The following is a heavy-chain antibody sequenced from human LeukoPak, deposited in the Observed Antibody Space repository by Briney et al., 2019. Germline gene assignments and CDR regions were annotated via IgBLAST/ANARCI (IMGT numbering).Heavy chain of an antibody. CDR3: ATGYGDFRVEGRYFYS. CDR1: GGSISSYY. D-gene: IGHD4-17*01. Sequence: SETLSLTCTVSGGSISSYYWSWIRQPPGKGLEWIGYIYYSGSTNYNPSLKSRVTISIDTSKEHFFLKLNSVTAADTAVYYCATGYGDFRVEGRYFYSWGQGTLVTVSS. J-gene: IGHJ4*02. CDR2: IYYSGST. V-gene: IGHV4-59*01.